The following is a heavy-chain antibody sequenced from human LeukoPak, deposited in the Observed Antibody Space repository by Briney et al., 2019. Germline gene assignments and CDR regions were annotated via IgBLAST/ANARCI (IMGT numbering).Heavy chain of an antibody. J-gene: IGHJ4*02. D-gene: IGHD5-24*01. Sequence: SETLSLTCAVYGGSFSGYYWSWIRQPPGKGLEWMGEINHSGSTNYNPSLKSRVTISVDTSKNQFSLKLSSVTAADTAVYYCARVFGRWLQLGDYFDYWGQGTLVTVSS. CDR2: INHSGST. V-gene: IGHV4-34*01. CDR3: ARVFGRWLQLGDYFDY. CDR1: GGSFSGYY.